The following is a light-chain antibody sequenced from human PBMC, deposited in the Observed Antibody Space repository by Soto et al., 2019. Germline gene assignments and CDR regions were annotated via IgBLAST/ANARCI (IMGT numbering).Light chain of an antibody. CDR1: QTIYNN. CDR2: HTS. V-gene: IGKV3-15*01. J-gene: IGKJ1*01. CDR3: QHYQNLWA. Sequence: IVMTQSRDTLSVSPGERATLSCRASQTIYNNVAWYQKRPGQAPRLLIYHTSSRATGIPARFSGSGSGTEFTLTISSLQSEEFAVYYCQHYQNLWAFGQGTKVDIK.